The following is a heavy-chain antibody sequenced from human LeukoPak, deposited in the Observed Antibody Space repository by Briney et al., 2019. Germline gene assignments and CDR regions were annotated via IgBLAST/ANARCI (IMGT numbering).Heavy chain of an antibody. Sequence: GASVKVSCKASGYTFTSYYMHWVRQAPGQGLEWMGIINPSGGSTSYAQKFQGRVTMTRDMSTSTVYMELSSLRSEDTAVYYCAAGAKNDMGLRSAFYIWGPRTIVTVSS. J-gene: IGHJ3*02. CDR2: INPSGGST. CDR1: GYTFTSYY. D-gene: IGHD4-17*01. CDR3: AAGAKNDMGLRSAFYI. V-gene: IGHV1-46*01.